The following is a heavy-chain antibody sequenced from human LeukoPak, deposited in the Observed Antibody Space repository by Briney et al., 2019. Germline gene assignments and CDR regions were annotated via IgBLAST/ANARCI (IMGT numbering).Heavy chain of an antibody. V-gene: IGHV3-11*01. CDR2: ISSSGSTI. CDR3: ARGEPAGANPPKNDY. CDR1: GFTFSDYY. Sequence: GGSLRLSCAASGFTFSDYYMSWIRQAPGKGLEWVSYISSSGSTIYYADSVKGRFTISRDNAKNSLYLQMNSLRAEDTAVYYCARGEPAGANPPKNDYWGQGTLVTVSS. J-gene: IGHJ4*02. D-gene: IGHD1-14*01.